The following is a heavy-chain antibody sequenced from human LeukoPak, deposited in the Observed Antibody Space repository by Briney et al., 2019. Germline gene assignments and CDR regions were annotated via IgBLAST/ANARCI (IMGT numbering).Heavy chain of an antibody. Sequence: HPGGSLRLSCTASGFIFSNYWMNWVRQAPGKGLEWVSVISGSGVNTYYADSVTGRFTISRDNSKNTLYLQMNSLRAEDTAVYYCAKSFGPVIAAAGTGADWGQGILVTVSS. V-gene: IGHV3-23*01. CDR2: ISGSGVNT. CDR3: AKSFGPVIAAAGTGAD. D-gene: IGHD6-13*01. J-gene: IGHJ4*02. CDR1: GFIFSNYW.